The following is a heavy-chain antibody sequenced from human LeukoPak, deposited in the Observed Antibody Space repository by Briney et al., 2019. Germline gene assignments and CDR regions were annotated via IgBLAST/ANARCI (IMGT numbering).Heavy chain of an antibody. Sequence: ASVKVSCKASGYTFTSYYMHWVRQAPGQGLEWMGIINPSGGSTSYAQKLQGRVTMTRDTSTSTVYMELSSLRSEDTAVYYCARNPPYYDFWSGYPDQNWFDPWGQGTLVTVSS. J-gene: IGHJ5*02. CDR1: GYTFTSYY. D-gene: IGHD3-3*01. CDR3: ARNPPYYDFWSGYPDQNWFDP. V-gene: IGHV1-46*01. CDR2: INPSGGST.